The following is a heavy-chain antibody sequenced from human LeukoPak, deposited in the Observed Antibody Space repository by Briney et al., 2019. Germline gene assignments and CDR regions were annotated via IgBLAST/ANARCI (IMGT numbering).Heavy chain of an antibody. V-gene: IGHV4-39*01. CDR1: GGSISSSSYY. CDR2: IYYSGST. J-gene: IGHJ4*02. CDR3: ARSVAGRITMVRGVIITPDYFDY. D-gene: IGHD3-10*01. Sequence: SGTLSLTCTVSGGSISSSSYYWGWIRQPPGKGLEWIGSIYYSGSTYYNPSLKSRVTISVDTSKNQFSLKLSSVTAADTAVYYCARSVAGRITMVRGVIITPDYFDYWGQGTLVTVSS.